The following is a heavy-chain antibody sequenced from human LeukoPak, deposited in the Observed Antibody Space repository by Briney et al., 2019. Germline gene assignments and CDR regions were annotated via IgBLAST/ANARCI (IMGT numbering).Heavy chain of an antibody. J-gene: IGHJ4*02. V-gene: IGHV3-21*01. CDR1: GFTFSSYW. Sequence: GGSLRLSCAASGFTFSSYWMSWVRQAPGKGLEWVSSITSSSYIYYADSVKGRFTISRDNAKNSLYLQMNSLRAEDTAVYYCAIHPLYYSDSSAYPDYWGQGTLVTVSS. D-gene: IGHD3-22*01. CDR2: ITSSSYI. CDR3: AIHPLYYSDSSAYPDY.